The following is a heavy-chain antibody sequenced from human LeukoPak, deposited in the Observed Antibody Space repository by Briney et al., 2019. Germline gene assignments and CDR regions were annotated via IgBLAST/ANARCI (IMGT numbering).Heavy chain of an antibody. D-gene: IGHD3-10*01. CDR2: ISYDGSNK. V-gene: IGHV3-30*03. Sequence: HPGGSLRLSCAASGFTFSSYGMHWVRQAPGKGLEWVAVISYDGSNKYYADSVKGRFTISRDNSKNTLYLQMNSLRAEDTAVYYCARSYYMPLPDYWGQGTLVTVSS. CDR3: ARSYYMPLPDY. J-gene: IGHJ4*02. CDR1: GFTFSSYG.